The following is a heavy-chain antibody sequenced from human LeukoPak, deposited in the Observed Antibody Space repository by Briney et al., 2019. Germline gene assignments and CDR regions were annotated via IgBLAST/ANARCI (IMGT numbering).Heavy chain of an antibody. Sequence: KPSETLSLTCAVYGGSFSGYYWTWIRQPPGKGLEWIGEINDSGNINYNPTLKSRVTISVDTSKNQFSLKLTSVTAADTAVYYCARGRRWWGQGTLVTVSS. D-gene: IGHD5-24*01. CDR3: ARGRRW. CDR1: GGSFSGYY. CDR2: INDSGNI. J-gene: IGHJ4*02. V-gene: IGHV4-34*01.